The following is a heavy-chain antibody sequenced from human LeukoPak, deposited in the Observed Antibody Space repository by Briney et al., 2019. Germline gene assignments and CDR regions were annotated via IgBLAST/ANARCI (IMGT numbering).Heavy chain of an antibody. D-gene: IGHD4-11*01. CDR2: IYTSGST. J-gene: IGHJ4*02. V-gene: IGHV4-4*07. CDR3: ARGYSNYGGRYFDY. Sequence: PSETLSLTCTVSGDSISNYYWSWIRQPAGKGLEWIGRIYTSGSTNYNPSLKSRVTMSVDTSKNQFSLKLSSVTAADTAVYYCARGYSNYGGRYFDYWGQGTLVTVSS. CDR1: GDSISNYY.